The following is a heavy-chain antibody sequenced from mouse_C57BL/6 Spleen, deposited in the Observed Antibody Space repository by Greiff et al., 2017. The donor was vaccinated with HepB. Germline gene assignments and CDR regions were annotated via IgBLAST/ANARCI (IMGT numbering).Heavy chain of an antibody. CDR2: ISSGGSYT. CDR3: ARRRYDYDAYFDY. V-gene: IGHV5-6*01. D-gene: IGHD2-4*01. J-gene: IGHJ2*01. Sequence: EVQLVESGGDLVKPGGSLKLSCAASGFTFSSYGMSWVRQTPDKRLEWVATISSGGSYTYYPDSVKGRYTISRDNATNTLYLQMSSLKSEDTAMYYCARRRYDYDAYFDYWGQGTTLTVSS. CDR1: GFTFSSYG.